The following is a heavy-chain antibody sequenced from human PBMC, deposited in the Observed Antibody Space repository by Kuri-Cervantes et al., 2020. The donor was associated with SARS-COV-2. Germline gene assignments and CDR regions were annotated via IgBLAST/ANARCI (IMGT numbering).Heavy chain of an antibody. D-gene: IGHD5-12*01. J-gene: IGHJ4*02. V-gene: IGHV4-34*06. CDR1: GGSFSGYY. Sequence: SETLSLTCAVYGGSFSGYYWSWIRQPPGKGLEWIGEINHSGSTNYNPSLKSRVTISVDTSKNQFSLKLGSVTAADTAVYYCAGGYDGANDYWGQGTLVTVSS. CDR3: AGGYDGANDY. CDR2: INHSGST.